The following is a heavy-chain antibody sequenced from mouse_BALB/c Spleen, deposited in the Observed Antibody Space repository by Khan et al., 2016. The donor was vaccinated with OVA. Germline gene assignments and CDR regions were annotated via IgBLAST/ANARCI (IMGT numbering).Heavy chain of an antibody. J-gene: IGHJ2*01. V-gene: IGHV1-87*01. CDR2: IYRGNGDT. D-gene: IGHD4-1*01. CDR1: GYTFTSYW. CDR3: VRSWDADYVDY. Sequence: QVQLKQSGAELARPGASVKLSCKASGYTFTSYWMQWVKQRPGQGLEWIGAIYRGNGDTRYTQKFKGKATLTADESSSTAYMQLSSLASEDAAVYYCVRSWDADYVDYWGQGTTLTVSS.